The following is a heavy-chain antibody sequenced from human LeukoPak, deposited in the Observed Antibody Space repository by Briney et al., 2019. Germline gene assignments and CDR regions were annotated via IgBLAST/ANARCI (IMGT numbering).Heavy chain of an antibody. CDR1: GYSISSGYY. V-gene: IGHV4-38-2*02. CDR3: ARDRSYSSSCCRRFDP. Sequence: SETLSLTCTVSGYSISSGYYWGWIRQPPGKGLEWIGSIYHSGSTYYNPSLKSRVTISVDTSKNQFSLKLSSVTAADTAVYYCARDRSYSSSCCRRFDPWGQGTLVTVSS. D-gene: IGHD6-13*01. J-gene: IGHJ5*02. CDR2: IYHSGST.